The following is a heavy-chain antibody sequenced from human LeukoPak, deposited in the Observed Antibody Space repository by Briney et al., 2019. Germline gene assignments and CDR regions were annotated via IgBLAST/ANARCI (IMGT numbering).Heavy chain of an antibody. CDR2: ISSSSSYI. CDR3: ARGGGEVDY. CDR1: GFTFSSYW. V-gene: IGHV3-21*01. J-gene: IGHJ4*02. Sequence: GGSLRLSCAASGFTFSSYWLHWVRQDPGRGLEWVSSISSSSSYIYYADSVKGRFTISRDNAKNSLYLQMNSLRAEDAAVFYCARGGGEVDYWGQGTLVTVSS. D-gene: IGHD3-16*01.